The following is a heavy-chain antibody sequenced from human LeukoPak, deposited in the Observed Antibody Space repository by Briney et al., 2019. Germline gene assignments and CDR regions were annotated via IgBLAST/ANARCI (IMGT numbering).Heavy chain of an antibody. CDR1: GFTFSSYW. V-gene: IGHV3-7*01. D-gene: IGHD2-2*01. Sequence: GGSLRLSCAASGFTFSSYWMSWVRQAPGKGPEWVANIKQDGSEKYYVDSVKGRFTISRDNAKNSLYLQMNSLRAEDTAVYYCARAVVVPAAMPEYYYYYMDVWGKGTTVTVSS. J-gene: IGHJ6*03. CDR3: ARAVVVPAAMPEYYYYYMDV. CDR2: IKQDGSEK.